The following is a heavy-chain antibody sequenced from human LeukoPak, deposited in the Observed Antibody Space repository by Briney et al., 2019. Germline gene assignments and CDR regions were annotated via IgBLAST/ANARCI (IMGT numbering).Heavy chain of an antibody. CDR3: ARDPREYYYDSSGYYYGSGEWGGTAYYYYGMDV. D-gene: IGHD3-22*01. CDR1: GYTFTCYY. CDR2: INPNSGGT. Sequence: ASVKVSCKASGYTFTCYYMHWVRQAPGQGLEWMGWINPNSGGTNYAQKFQGRVTMTRDTSISTAYMELSRLRSDDTAVYYCARDPREYYYDSSGYYYGSGEWGGTAYYYYGMDVWGQGTTVTVSS. J-gene: IGHJ6*02. V-gene: IGHV1-2*02.